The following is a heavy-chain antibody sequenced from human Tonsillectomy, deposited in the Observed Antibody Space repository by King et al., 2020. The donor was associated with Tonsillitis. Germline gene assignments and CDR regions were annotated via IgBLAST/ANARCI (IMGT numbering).Heavy chain of an antibody. V-gene: IGHV3-23*04. Sequence: VQLVESGGGLVQPGGSLRLSCAASGFSFSNYGMSWVRQAPGKGLEWVSAMSVGGGRTYYADSVKGRSTISRDNSKNTLYLQMNSLRAEDTAVYYCAKTYCGGDCRWERYGMDVWGQGTTVTVSS. CDR1: GFSFSNYG. CDR2: MSVGGGRT. J-gene: IGHJ6*02. CDR3: AKTYCGGDCRWERYGMDV. D-gene: IGHD2-21*02.